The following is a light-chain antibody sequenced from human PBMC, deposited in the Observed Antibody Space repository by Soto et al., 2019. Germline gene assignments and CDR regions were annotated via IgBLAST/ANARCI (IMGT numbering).Light chain of an antibody. CDR1: SSDVGGYNY. CDR2: DVS. J-gene: IGLJ1*01. CDR3: SSYTTSSTPGYV. Sequence: QSVLTQPASVSGSPGQSITISCTGTSSDVGGYNYVSWYQQHPGKAPKLMIYDVSNRPSGISNRFSGSKSGSTASLTISGLQAEDEADYYCSSYTTSSTPGYVFGAGTKLTVL. V-gene: IGLV2-14*03.